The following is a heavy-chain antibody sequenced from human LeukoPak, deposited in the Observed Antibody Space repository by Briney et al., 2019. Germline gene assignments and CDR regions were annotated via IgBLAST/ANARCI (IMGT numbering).Heavy chain of an antibody. D-gene: IGHD2-2*01. J-gene: IGHJ3*02. CDR3: ARGDIVVVPAAGGSFDI. V-gene: IGHV4-59*01. Sequence: SETLSLTCTVSGGSLSTYYWSWIRQPPEKGLEWIGYIYYSGSTNYNPSLKSRVTISVDTSKNQFSLKLSSVTAADTAVYYCARGDIVVVPAAGGSFDIWGQGTMVTVSS. CDR1: GGSLSTYY. CDR2: IYYSGST.